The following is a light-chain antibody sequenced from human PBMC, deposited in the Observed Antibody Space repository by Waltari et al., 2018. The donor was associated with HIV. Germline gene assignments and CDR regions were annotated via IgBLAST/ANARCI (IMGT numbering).Light chain of an antibody. J-gene: IGLJ1*01. CDR1: TSNIGGNT. Sequence: QSVLAQPPSASGTPGQRVPISCSGSTSNIGGNTVSWYQQLPGTASKLLIYSNTQRPSVIPDRFSGSTSGTSASLVIRGLQSEDEADYDRAAWDDSLKGGAFGPGTKVTVL. CDR2: SNT. CDR3: AAWDDSLKGGA. V-gene: IGLV1-44*01.